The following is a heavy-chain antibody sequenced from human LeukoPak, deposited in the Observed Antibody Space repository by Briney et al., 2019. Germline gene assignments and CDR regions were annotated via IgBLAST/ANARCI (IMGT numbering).Heavy chain of an antibody. CDR1: GCTFSSHY. D-gene: IGHD1-26*01. Sequence: ASVKVSCKASGCTFSSHYMHWVRQAPGQGLEWMGIINPSGVSTSYAQKFQGRVTTTRDTSTSTVYMELSSLRSEDTAVYYCARTLDSGSYMYYFDYWGQGTLVTVSS. CDR3: ARTLDSGSYMYYFDY. J-gene: IGHJ4*02. CDR2: INPSGVST. V-gene: IGHV1-46*01.